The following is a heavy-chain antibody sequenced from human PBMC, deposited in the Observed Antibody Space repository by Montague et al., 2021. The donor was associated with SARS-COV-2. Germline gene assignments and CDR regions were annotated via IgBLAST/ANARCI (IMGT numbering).Heavy chain of an antibody. V-gene: IGHV4-34*01. CDR2: INHSGST. D-gene: IGHD3-10*01. CDR1: GGSFSGYY. CDR3: ARGRRISLWFGELFPGGDYYGMDV. J-gene: IGHJ6*02. Sequence: SETLSLTCAVYGGSFSGYYWSWIRQPPGKGLEWIGEINHSGSTNXNPSLKSRVTISVDTSKNQFSLKLSSVTAADTAVYYCARGRRISLWFGELFPGGDYYGMDVWGQGTTVTVSS.